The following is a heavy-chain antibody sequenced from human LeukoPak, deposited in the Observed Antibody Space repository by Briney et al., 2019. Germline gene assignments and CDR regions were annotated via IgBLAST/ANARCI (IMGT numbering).Heavy chain of an antibody. CDR2: IYTSGST. V-gene: IGHV4-61*02. Sequence: SETLSLTCTVSGGSISSGSYYWSWIRQPAGKGLEWIGRIYTSGSTNYNPSLKSRVTISVDTSKNQFSLKLSSVTAADTAVYYCARISMATELDYWGQGTLVTVSS. J-gene: IGHJ4*02. CDR1: GGSISSGSYY. D-gene: IGHD5-24*01. CDR3: ARISMATELDY.